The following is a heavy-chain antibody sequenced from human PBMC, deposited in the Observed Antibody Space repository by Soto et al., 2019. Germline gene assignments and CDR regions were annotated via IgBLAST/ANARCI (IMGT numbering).Heavy chain of an antibody. CDR3: ARAGVDCSTARCYMIYY. CDR2: INTGKGNT. V-gene: IGHV1-3*04. Sequence: GASVKVSCKASGYTFSTYAIHWVRQAPGQRPEWMGWINTGKGNTKYSEKLQGRATITRDTSASTAYMELSSLGSDDTAVYYCARAGVDCSTARCYMIYYWGKGTQVTVS. J-gene: IGHJ4*02. CDR1: GYTFSTYA. D-gene: IGHD2-2*02.